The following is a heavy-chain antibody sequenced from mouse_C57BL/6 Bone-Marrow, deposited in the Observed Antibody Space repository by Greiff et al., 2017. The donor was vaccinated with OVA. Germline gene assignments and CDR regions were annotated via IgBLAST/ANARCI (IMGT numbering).Heavy chain of an antibody. Sequence: EVQLVESGGDLVKPGGSLKLSCAASGFTFSSYGMSWVRQTPDTRLEWVATISSGGSYTYYPASVKGRFTISRANAKNTLYLQMSSLKSEDTAMYYCARPRSFAYWGQGTLVTVSA. CDR3: ARPRSFAY. J-gene: IGHJ3*01. CDR2: ISSGGSYT. CDR1: GFTFSSYG. V-gene: IGHV5-6*01.